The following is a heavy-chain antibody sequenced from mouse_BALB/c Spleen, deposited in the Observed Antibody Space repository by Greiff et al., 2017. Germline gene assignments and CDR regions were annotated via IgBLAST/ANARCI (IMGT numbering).Heavy chain of an antibody. CDR2: ISSGSSTI. CDR3: ARRGGNPRYYYAMDY. CDR1: GFTFSSFG. J-gene: IGHJ4*01. V-gene: IGHV5-17*02. D-gene: IGHD2-1*01. Sequence: EVQRVESGGGLVQPGGSRKLSCAASGFTFSSFGMHWVRQAPEKGLEWVAYISSGSSTIYYADTVKGRFTISRDNPKNTLFLQMTSLRSEDTAMYYCARRGGNPRYYYAMDYWGQGTSVTVSS.